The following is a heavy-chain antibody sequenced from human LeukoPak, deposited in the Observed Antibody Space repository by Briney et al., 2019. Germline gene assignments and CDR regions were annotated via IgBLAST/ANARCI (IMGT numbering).Heavy chain of an antibody. CDR1: GFTFSSYA. CDR3: ARDDAPYYYYYYMDV. V-gene: IGHV3-30*01. Sequence: GRSLRLSCAASGFTFSSYAMHWVRQAPGKGLEWVAVISYEGSNKYYADSVKGRFTISRDNSKNTLYLQMNSLRAEDTAVYYCARDDAPYYYYYYMDVWGKGTTVTVSS. J-gene: IGHJ6*03. CDR2: ISYEGSNK.